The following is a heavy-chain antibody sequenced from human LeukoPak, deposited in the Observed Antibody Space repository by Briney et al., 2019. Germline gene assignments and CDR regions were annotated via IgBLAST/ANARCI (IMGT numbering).Heavy chain of an antibody. D-gene: IGHD4-23*01. V-gene: IGHV4-39*07. CDR2: IYYSGST. Sequence: SETLSLTCTVSGGSISSSSYYWGWIRQPPGKGLEWIGSIYYSGSTYYNPSLKSRVTISVDTSKNQFSLKLSSVTAADTAVYYCARDVVTVSYYYYGMDVWGQGTTVTVSS. CDR3: ARDVVTVSYYYYGMDV. CDR1: GGSISSSSYY. J-gene: IGHJ6*02.